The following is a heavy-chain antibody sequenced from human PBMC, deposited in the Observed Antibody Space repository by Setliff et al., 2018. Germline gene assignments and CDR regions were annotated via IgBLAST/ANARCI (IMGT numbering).Heavy chain of an antibody. J-gene: IGHJ3*02. CDR3: ARGSSGWYSGAFDI. CDR2: IIHSGST. Sequence: GSGPTLVNPTQTLTLTCAFSGFSLTASGMCVTWIRQPPGKRLEWIGEIIHSGSTNYNPSLKSRVTISLDTSKNQFSLKLSSVTAADTAVYYCARGSSGWYSGAFDIWGQGTMVTVS. V-gene: IGHV4-38-2*01. D-gene: IGHD6-19*01. CDR1: GFSLTASGMC.